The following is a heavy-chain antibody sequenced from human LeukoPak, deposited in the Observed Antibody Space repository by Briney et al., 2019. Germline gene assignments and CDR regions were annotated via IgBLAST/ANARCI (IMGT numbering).Heavy chain of an antibody. D-gene: IGHD3-22*01. Sequence: ASVKVSCKASGYTFTDYYIHWVRQAPGQGPEWMGWINPKSGDTNSAQKFQGRITMTRDTSITTVYMELRRLRSDDTALFYCARGTVVSRVAAAAYWGQGSLVTVSA. J-gene: IGHJ4*02. V-gene: IGHV1-2*02. CDR2: INPKSGDT. CDR3: ARGTVVSRVAAAAY. CDR1: GYTFTDYY.